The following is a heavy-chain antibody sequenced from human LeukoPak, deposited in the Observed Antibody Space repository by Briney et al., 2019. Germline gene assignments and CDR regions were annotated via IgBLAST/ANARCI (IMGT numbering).Heavy chain of an antibody. CDR1: GFTFSSYW. Sequence: GGSLRLSCAASGFTFSSYWVSWVRQAPGKGLEWVANIKQDGSEKYYVDSVKGRFTISRDNAKNSLYLQMNSLRAEDTAVYYRARGNLMMGKHWGQGTLVTVSS. D-gene: IGHD3-16*01. CDR2: IKQDGSEK. CDR3: ARGNLMMGKH. V-gene: IGHV3-7*01. J-gene: IGHJ1*01.